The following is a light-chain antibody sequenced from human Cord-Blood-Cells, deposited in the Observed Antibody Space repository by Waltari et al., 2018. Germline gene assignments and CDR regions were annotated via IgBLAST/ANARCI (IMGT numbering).Light chain of an antibody. V-gene: IGKV4-1*01. J-gene: IGKJ1*01. CDR2: WAS. Sequence: DIVMTQSPDSLAVSLGERATINCKSSQSVLYSSNNKNYLAWYQQKPGQPPKLLIYWASTRESGVPGRFSGSGSVTDFTLTISSLQAEDVAVYYCQQYYSTPRTFGQGTKVEIK. CDR3: QQYYSTPRT. CDR1: QSVLYSSNNKNY.